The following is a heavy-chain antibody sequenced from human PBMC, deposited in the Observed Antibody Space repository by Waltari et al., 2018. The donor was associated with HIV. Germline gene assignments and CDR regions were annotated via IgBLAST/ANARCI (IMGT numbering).Heavy chain of an antibody. D-gene: IGHD6-6*01. CDR2: MFPILGTA. CDR3: ARDRSSHGYYYYGMDV. Sequence: QVQLVQSGAEVKKPGSSVKVSCKASGGTFSSYAISWVRQAPGQGHEWMGGMFPILGTANYAQKFQGSVTITADESTSTAYMELSSLRSEDTAVYYCARDRSSHGYYYYGMDVWGQGTTVTVSS. V-gene: IGHV1-69*01. J-gene: IGHJ6*02. CDR1: GGTFSSYA.